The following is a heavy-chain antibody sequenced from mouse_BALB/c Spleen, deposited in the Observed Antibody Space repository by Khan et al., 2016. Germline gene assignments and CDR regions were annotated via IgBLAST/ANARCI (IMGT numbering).Heavy chain of an antibody. V-gene: IGHV5-4*02. CDR1: GFTFSDYY. D-gene: IGHD1-1*02. Sequence: EVELVESGGGLVKPGGSLKLSCAASGFTFSDYYMYWVRQTPEKRLEWVATISDGGAYTYHPDSVKGRFTTSRDNAKNNLYLQMSSLKSEDTAMYYCARTYGNYGYFDAWGAGTTVTVSS. CDR3: ARTYGNYGYFDA. J-gene: IGHJ1*01. CDR2: ISDGGAYT.